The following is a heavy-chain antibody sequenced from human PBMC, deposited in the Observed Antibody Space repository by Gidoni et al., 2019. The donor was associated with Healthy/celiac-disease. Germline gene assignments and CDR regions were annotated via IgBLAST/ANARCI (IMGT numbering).Heavy chain of an antibody. J-gene: IGHJ4*02. D-gene: IGHD1-26*01. CDR3: AIVGATYVDY. CDR2: IIPILGIA. Sequence: GTFSSYTISWVRQAPGQGLEWMGRIIPILGIANYAQKFQGRVTITADKSTSTAYMELSSLRSEDTAVYYCAIVGATYVDYWGQGTLVTVSS. V-gene: IGHV1-69*02. CDR1: GTFSSYT.